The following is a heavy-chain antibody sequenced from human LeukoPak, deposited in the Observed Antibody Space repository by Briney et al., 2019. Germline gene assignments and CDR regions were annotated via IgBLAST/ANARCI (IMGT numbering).Heavy chain of an antibody. V-gene: IGHV4-34*01. CDR2: INHSGST. CDR1: GGSFSGYY. CDR3: ARDLLHRGYAFDS. J-gene: IGHJ3*02. Sequence: SETLSLTCAVYGGSFSGYYWSWIRQPPGKGLEWIGEINHSGSTNYNPSLKSRVTMSVDTSKNQFSLKLSSVTAADTAVYFCARDLLHRGYAFDSWGQGTMVIVSS. D-gene: IGHD5-12*01.